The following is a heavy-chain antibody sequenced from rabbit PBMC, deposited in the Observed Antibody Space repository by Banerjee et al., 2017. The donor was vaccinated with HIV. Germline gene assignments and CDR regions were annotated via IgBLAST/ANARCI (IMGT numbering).Heavy chain of an antibody. V-gene: IGHV1S45*01. Sequence: QEQLEESGGDLVKPEGSLTLTCTASGFSFSNKYVMCWVRQAPGKGLEWIACINTSSGSTVYATWAKGRFTISKASWTTVTLQMTSLTAADTATYFCARRADYAGGGNFNLWGPGTLVTVS. J-gene: IGHJ4*01. CDR2: INTSSGST. CDR1: GFSFSNKYV. D-gene: IGHD4-2*01. CDR3: ARRADYAGGGNFNL.